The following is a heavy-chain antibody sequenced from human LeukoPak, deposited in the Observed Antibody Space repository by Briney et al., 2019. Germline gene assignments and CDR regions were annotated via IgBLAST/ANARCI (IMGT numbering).Heavy chain of an antibody. CDR1: GYTFTDFG. CDR3: ARGGDGYSSSRVPENY. CDR2: ISVYSGNT. Sequence: GASVKVSCKASGYTFTDFGITWMRQAPGQGLEWMGWISVYSGNTNYAHNLQGRVTMTRNTSISTAYMELSSLRSEDTAVYYCARGGDGYSSSRVPENYWGQGTLVTVSS. J-gene: IGHJ4*02. D-gene: IGHD6-13*01. V-gene: IGHV1-18*01.